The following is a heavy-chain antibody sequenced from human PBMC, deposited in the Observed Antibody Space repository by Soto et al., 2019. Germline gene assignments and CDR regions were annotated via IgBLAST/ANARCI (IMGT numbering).Heavy chain of an antibody. CDR3: TTVATNSYNWLDP. J-gene: IGHJ5*02. V-gene: IGHV3-74*01. CDR1: GFTFNTYW. D-gene: IGHD5-12*01. CDR2: INSAGTRT. Sequence: EVQLVESGGTLVQPGGSLRLSCAASGFTFNTYWMHWVRQAPGKGLVWVSRINSAGTRTTYADSVKDRFTISRDNAKNTVYLQMNSLRAEDTAVYYCTTVATNSYNWLDPWGQGTLVTVSS.